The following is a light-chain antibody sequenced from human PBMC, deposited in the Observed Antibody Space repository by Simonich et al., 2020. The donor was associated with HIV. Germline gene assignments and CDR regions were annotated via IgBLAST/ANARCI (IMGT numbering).Light chain of an antibody. Sequence: DVVMTQSPLSLPVTLGQPASISCRSSQSLEHSDGNTYLNWVQLRPGQSPRRLIYQVSHRDSGVPDRFSGSGSGTDFTLKISSVEAEDVGVYYCMQRTHWWRTFGQGTKVEIK. CDR2: QVS. V-gene: IGKV2-30*02. CDR3: MQRTHWWRT. J-gene: IGKJ1*01. CDR1: QSLEHSDGNTY.